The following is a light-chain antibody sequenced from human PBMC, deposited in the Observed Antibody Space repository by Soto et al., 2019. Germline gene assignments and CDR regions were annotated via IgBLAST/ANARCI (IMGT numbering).Light chain of an antibody. CDR2: VNTDGSH. J-gene: IGLJ2*01. Sequence: QPVLTQSPSASASLGASVKLTCTLSSGHSSYAIAWHQQQPEKGPRYLMKVNTDGSHNKGDGIPDRFSGSSSGAERYLTITSRQSEDEADYYCQTWGAGFSVVVGGGTKLTVL. CDR1: SGHSSYA. V-gene: IGLV4-69*01. CDR3: QTWGAGFSVV.